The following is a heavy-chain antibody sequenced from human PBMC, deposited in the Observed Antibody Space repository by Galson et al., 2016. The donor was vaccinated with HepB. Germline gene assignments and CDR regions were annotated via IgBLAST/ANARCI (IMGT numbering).Heavy chain of an antibody. D-gene: IGHD2-2*01. J-gene: IGHJ4*02. CDR2: ISYDGSNK. V-gene: IGHV3-30*18. CDR3: AKDGRIYGSSASCHDHFHY. Sequence: SLRLSCAASGFTFSSYSMHWVRQAPGKGLEWVAFISYDGSNKKYADSVKGRFTISRDNSKKTLYLRMNSLRAEDTAVYYCAKDGRIYGSSASCHDHFHYWGQGTLVTVSS. CDR1: GFTFSSYS.